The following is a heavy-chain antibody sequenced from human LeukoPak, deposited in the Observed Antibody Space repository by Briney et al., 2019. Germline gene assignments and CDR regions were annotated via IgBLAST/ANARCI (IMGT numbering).Heavy chain of an antibody. CDR2: VHNSGST. CDR3: ARDVRDSSGYYLRIFGY. D-gene: IGHD3-22*01. V-gene: IGHV4-39*07. J-gene: IGHJ4*02. CDR1: GGSITTRDNY. Sequence: SETLSLTCIVSGGSITTRDNYWGWIRPPPGKRLEWFGAVHNSGSTYYNPSLKSRVTMSIDRSTNRFSLKLSSVTAADTAVYYCARDVRDSSGYYLRIFGYWGQGNLVTVSS.